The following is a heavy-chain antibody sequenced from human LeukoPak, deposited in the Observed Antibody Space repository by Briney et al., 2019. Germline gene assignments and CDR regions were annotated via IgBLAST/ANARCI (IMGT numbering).Heavy chain of an antibody. V-gene: IGHV3-48*03. J-gene: IGHJ4*02. CDR2: ISGSATTI. Sequence: GGSLRLSCAASGFTFSTYEMNWVRQAPGKGLEWVSYISGSATTIYYADSVKGRFTISRDNAKNSLYLQMNSLRADDSAVYYCARGVGYWGQGTLVTVSS. CDR3: ARGVGY. CDR1: GFTFSTYE.